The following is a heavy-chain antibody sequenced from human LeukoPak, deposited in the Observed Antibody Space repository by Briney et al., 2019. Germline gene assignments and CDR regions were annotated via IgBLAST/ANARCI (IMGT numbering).Heavy chain of an antibody. D-gene: IGHD3-22*01. CDR3: ARDFLLYDSSGYYGDY. Sequence: LTGGSLRLSCAASGFIFSGAWMSWVRQAPGKGLEWVANIKEDGSEKHYVDSVNGRFTISRDNAKNSVYLQMNSLRAEDTALYYCARDFLLYDSSGYYGDYWGQGTLVTVSS. V-gene: IGHV3-7*01. J-gene: IGHJ4*02. CDR1: GFIFSGAW. CDR2: IKEDGSEK.